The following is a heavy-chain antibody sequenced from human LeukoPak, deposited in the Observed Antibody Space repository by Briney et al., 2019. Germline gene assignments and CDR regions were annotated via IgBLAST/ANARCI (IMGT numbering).Heavy chain of an antibody. CDR2: INANSGGT. V-gene: IGHV1-2*02. CDR3: ATEFCSGASCHQAFDY. J-gene: IGHJ4*02. Sequence: GASVKLSCKASGYTFTGYYMHWVRQAPGQGLEWMAWINANSGGTDCAQNFQGRVTVTGDTSISTAYMELSSLRSDDTAVYYCATEFCSGASCHQAFDYWGPGTVVTVSS. D-gene: IGHD2-15*01. CDR1: GYTFTGYY.